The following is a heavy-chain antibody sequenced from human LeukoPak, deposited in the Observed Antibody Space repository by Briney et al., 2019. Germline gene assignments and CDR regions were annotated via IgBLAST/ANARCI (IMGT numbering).Heavy chain of an antibody. CDR3: AGKPDYDFWSGDAFDI. CDR2: IYYSGST. D-gene: IGHD3-3*01. CDR1: GGSISSGGYY. V-gene: IGHV4-31*03. J-gene: IGHJ3*02. Sequence: SQTLSLTCTVSGGSISSGGYYWSWIRQHPGKGLEWIGYIYYSGSTYYNPSLKSRVTISVDTSKNQFSLKLSSVTAADTAVYYCAGKPDYDFWSGDAFDIWGQGTMVTVSS.